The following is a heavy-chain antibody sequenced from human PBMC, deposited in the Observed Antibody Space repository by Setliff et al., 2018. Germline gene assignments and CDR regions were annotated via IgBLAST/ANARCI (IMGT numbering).Heavy chain of an antibody. V-gene: IGHV3-30*02. J-gene: IGHJ6*02. D-gene: IGHD2-15*01. CDR3: AKDGGPLRAATVTYYYYYYGMDV. CDR1: GFTFSSYG. Sequence: PGGSLRLXXAASGFTFSSYGMHWVRQAPGKGLEWVAFIRYDGSNKYYADSVKGRFTISRDNSKNTLYLQMNSLRAEDTAVYYCAKDGGPLRAATVTYYYYYYGMDVWGQGTTVTVSS. CDR2: IRYDGSNK.